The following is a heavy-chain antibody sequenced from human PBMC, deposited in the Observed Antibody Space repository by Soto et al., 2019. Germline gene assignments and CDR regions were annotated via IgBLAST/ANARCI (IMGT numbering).Heavy chain of an antibody. CDR3: ARFRNSGYYSISPLDY. Sequence: ASVKVSCKASGCTFTGYYMHWVRQAPGQGLEWMGWINPNSGGTNYAQKFQGRVTMTRDTSISTAYMELSSVTAADTAVYYCARFRNSGYYSISPLDYWGQGTLVTVSS. V-gene: IGHV1-2*02. J-gene: IGHJ4*02. CDR2: INPNSGGT. D-gene: IGHD3-22*01. CDR1: GCTFTGYY.